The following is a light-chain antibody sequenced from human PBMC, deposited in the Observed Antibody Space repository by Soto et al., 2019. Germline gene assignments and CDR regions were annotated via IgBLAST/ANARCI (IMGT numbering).Light chain of an antibody. CDR2: DAS. J-gene: IGKJ5*01. CDR1: QGISSA. V-gene: IGKV1D-13*01. CDR3: QQFHNYPPIT. Sequence: ILLTQSPSSLPVSVGDRVAITCLASQGISSALAWYQQKPGKAPKLLIYDASSLESGVPSRFSGSGSGTDFTLTISSLQPEDFATYYCQQFHNYPPITFGQGTRLEIK.